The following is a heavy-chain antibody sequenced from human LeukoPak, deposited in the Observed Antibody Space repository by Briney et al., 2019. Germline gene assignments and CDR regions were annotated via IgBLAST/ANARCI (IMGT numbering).Heavy chain of an antibody. J-gene: IGHJ3*01. CDR3: ARDRDGLHDAFDF. D-gene: IGHD4-11*01. CDR1: GFSFSTYN. Sequence: GESLRLSCAASGFSFSTYNMNWVRQAPGKGLEWVSSITTSSTYIYYADSVKGRFTISRDNAKNSLYLQMNSLRAEDTAVYYCARDRDGLHDAFDFWGQGTMVTVSS. CDR2: ITTSSTYI. V-gene: IGHV3-21*01.